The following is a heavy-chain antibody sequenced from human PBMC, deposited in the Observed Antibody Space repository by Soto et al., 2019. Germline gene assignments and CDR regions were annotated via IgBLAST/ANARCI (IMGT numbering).Heavy chain of an antibody. CDR1: GYTFTSYG. CDR3: ARTAAVAGTGAFDI. Sequence: QVQLVQSGAEVKKPGGSVKVSCKASGYTFTSYGISWVRQAPGQGLEWMGWSSAYNGNTNYAQKLQGRVTMTTDTPTSTAYMELRSLRSDDTAVYYCARTAAVAGTGAFDIWGQGTMVTVSS. CDR2: SSAYNGNT. J-gene: IGHJ3*02. V-gene: IGHV1-18*01. D-gene: IGHD6-19*01.